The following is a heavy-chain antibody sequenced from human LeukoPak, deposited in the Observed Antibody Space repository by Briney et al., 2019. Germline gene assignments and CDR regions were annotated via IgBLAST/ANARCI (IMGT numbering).Heavy chain of an antibody. CDR3: ARDEGCSSTSCYSGPTY. J-gene: IGHJ4*02. Sequence: SETLSLTCTVSGYSISSGYYWGWIRQPPGKGLEWIGRIYTSGSTNYNPSLKSRVTISVDTSKNQFSLKLSSVTAADTAVYYCARDEGCSSTSCYSGPTYWGQGTLVTVSS. D-gene: IGHD2-2*01. V-gene: IGHV4-38-2*02. CDR2: IYTSGST. CDR1: GYSISSGYY.